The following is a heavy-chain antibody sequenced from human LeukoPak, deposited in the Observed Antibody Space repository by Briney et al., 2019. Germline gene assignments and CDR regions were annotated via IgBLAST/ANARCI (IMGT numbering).Heavy chain of an antibody. CDR2: ISGSGGST. V-gene: IGHV3-23*01. D-gene: IGHD5-18*01. Sequence: GGSLRLSCAASGFTFSSYGMSWVRQAPGKGLEWVSGISGSGGSTYYADSVKGRSTISRDNSKNMVYLQMNSLRAEDTAVYYCAKEVGYSYGYSNHWGQGTLVTVSS. CDR1: GFTFSSYG. CDR3: AKEVGYSYGYSNH. J-gene: IGHJ5*02.